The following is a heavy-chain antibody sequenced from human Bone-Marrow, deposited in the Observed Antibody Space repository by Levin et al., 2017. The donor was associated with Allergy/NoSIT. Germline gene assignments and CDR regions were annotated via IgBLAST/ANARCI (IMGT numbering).Heavy chain of an antibody. CDR3: AREGQQLSEGGFDF. CDR2: IHYSGST. D-gene: IGHD6-13*01. CDR1: GGSISNSY. Sequence: SPTLSLTCTVSGGSISNSYWSWIRQPPGRGLEWIGFIHYSGSTNYNPSLKSRVTISVDTSKNQFSLKVNSVTAADTAIYYCAREGQQLSEGGFDFWGQGTLVTVSS. J-gene: IGHJ4*02. V-gene: IGHV4-59*01.